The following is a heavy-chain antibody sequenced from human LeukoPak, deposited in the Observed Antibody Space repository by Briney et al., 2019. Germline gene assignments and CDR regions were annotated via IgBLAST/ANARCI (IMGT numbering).Heavy chain of an antibody. CDR3: AKGPTGRYYFDL. Sequence: GGSLRLSCAASGFTFSNYGMPSVRQAPGKGLEWVAFIRFDGGKTYYADSVKGRFTISRDNSKNTLYVQLNSLRAEDTAVYHCAKGPTGRYYFDLWGQGTLVTVSS. D-gene: IGHD3-10*01. V-gene: IGHV3-30*02. CDR1: GFTFSNYG. CDR2: IRFDGGKT. J-gene: IGHJ4*02.